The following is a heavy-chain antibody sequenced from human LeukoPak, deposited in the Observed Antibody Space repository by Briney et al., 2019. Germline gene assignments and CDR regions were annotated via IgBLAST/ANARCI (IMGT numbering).Heavy chain of an antibody. CDR2: ISGSGGST. V-gene: IGHV3-23*01. CDR1: GFTFSDYY. D-gene: IGHD6-13*01. Sequence: GGSLRLSCAASGFTFSDYYMSWIRQAPGKGLEWVSAISGSGGSTYYADSVKGRFTISRDNSKNTLYLQMNSLRAEDTAVYYCAKVPIAAAGTYFDYWGQGTLVTVSS. CDR3: AKVPIAAAGTYFDY. J-gene: IGHJ4*02.